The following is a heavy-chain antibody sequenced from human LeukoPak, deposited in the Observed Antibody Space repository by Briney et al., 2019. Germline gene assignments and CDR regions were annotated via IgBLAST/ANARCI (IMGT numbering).Heavy chain of an antibody. V-gene: IGHV3-48*02. D-gene: IGHD2/OR15-2a*01. Sequence: GGSLRLSCVASGXTFSNAWMNWVRQAPGKGLEWVSYITSSSTTIYSADSVKGRFTISRDNARNSLYLQMDSLRDEDTAVYYCARGRNMDFWGQGTLVTVSS. CDR3: ARGRNMDF. J-gene: IGHJ4*02. CDR1: GXTFSNAW. CDR2: ITSSSTTI.